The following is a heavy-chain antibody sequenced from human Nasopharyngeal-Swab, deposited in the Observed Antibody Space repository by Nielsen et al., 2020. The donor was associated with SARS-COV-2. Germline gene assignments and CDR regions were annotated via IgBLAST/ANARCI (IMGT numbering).Heavy chain of an antibody. J-gene: IGHJ4*02. CDR1: GFPFSSYG. Sequence: SLKISCAASGFPFSSYGMHWVRQAPGKGLEWVAVIWYDGSNKYYADSVKGRFTISRDNSKNTLYLQMNSLRAEDTAVYYCARESGSGSYIDYWGQGTLVTVSS. CDR3: ARESGSGSYIDY. CDR2: IWYDGSNK. D-gene: IGHD3-10*01. V-gene: IGHV3-33*01.